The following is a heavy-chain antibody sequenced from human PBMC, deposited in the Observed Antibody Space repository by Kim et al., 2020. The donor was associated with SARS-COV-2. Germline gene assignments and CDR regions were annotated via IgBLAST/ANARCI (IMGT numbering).Heavy chain of an antibody. CDR3: ARVNTIDSGGAFAY. V-gene: IGHV3-74*01. J-gene: IGHJ4*02. Sequence: AGSVKARFTISRDNAKNTLFLQMNSLRAEDTGVYYCARVNTIDSGGAFAYWGQGTLVTVSS. D-gene: IGHD2-8*02.